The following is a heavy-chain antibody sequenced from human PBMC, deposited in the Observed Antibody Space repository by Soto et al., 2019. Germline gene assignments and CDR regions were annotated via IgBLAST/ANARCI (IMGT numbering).Heavy chain of an antibody. CDR1: GFTFSSFW. CDR2: IKQGGSEK. V-gene: IGHV3-7*01. D-gene: IGHD2-2*02. J-gene: IGHJ4*02. CDR3: ARGSRYCSSTSCYTFDF. Sequence: GGSLRLSCAASGFTFSSFWMSWVRKAPGKGLEWVANIKQGGSEKYYVDSVKGRFAISIDNAKNSLYLQMNSLRAEDMAVYYCARGSRYCSSTSCYTFDFWGQGSLVTVSS.